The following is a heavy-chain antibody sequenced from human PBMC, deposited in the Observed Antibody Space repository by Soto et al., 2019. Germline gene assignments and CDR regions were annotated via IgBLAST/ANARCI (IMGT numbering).Heavy chain of an antibody. CDR3: VEGWNDF. J-gene: IGHJ4*02. D-gene: IGHD1-1*01. V-gene: IGHV3-15*01. CDR2: IKSTKDGGAR. Sequence: EVQVVESGGDLVEPGGSLRLSCVTSGFMFSSAWMSWVRQAPGKVLEWVARIKSTKDGGARDYAAPVNGRFSISRDDSKSTVYLQMNSLRVEDTALYYCVEGWNDFWGQGTLVTVSS. CDR1: GFMFSSAW.